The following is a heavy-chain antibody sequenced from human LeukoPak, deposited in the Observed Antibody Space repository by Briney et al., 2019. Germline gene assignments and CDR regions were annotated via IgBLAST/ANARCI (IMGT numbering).Heavy chain of an antibody. CDR3: ARLVSGSYSRPYYYGMDV. V-gene: IGHV4-59*08. J-gene: IGHJ6*02. D-gene: IGHD1-26*01. Sequence: SETLSLTCTVSGGSISSYYWSWIRQPPGKGLEWIGYIYYSGSTNYNPSLKSRVTISVDTSKNQFSLKLSSVTAADTAVYYCARLVSGSYSRPYYYGMDVRGQGTTVTVSS. CDR2: IYYSGST. CDR1: GGSISSYY.